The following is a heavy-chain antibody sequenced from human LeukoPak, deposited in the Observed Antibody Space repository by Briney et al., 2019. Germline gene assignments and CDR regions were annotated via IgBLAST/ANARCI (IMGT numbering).Heavy chain of an antibody. Sequence: GGSLRLSCAASGFTFSSYGMHWVRQAPGKGLEWAAVISYDGNNKFYADSVRGRFTVSRDSSKNTLFLEMNSLRVEDTAVYYCARQNEDRNSWSFDSWGQGTLVTVSS. CDR1: GFTFSSYG. CDR2: ISYDGNNK. CDR3: ARQNEDRNSWSFDS. D-gene: IGHD1-20*01. V-gene: IGHV3-30*19. J-gene: IGHJ4*02.